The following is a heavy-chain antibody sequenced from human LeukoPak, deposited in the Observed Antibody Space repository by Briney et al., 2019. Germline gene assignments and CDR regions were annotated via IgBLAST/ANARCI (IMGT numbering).Heavy chain of an antibody. CDR2: IYYSGST. D-gene: IGHD3-22*01. J-gene: IGHJ4*02. Sequence: SETLSLTCTVSGGSISSSSYYWGWIRQPPGKGLEWIGSIYYSGSTYYNPSLKSRVTISVDTSKNQFSLKLSSVTAADTAVYYCARLSYDSSQTLGDYWGQGTLVTVSS. CDR1: GGSISSSSYY. CDR3: ARLSYDSSQTLGDY. V-gene: IGHV4-39*01.